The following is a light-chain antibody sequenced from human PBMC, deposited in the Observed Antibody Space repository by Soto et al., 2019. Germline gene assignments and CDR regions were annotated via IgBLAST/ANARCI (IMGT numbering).Light chain of an antibody. J-gene: IGLJ1*01. V-gene: IGLV2-23*01. Sequence: QSALTQPASVSGSPGQSLTISCTGTSSNVGNYNLVSWYQHHPGKAPKLVIYEGSKRPSGVSNRFSGSKSGITASLTISGLQAEDEADYYCCSYAGNSAYVFGIGTKLTVL. CDR2: EGS. CDR3: CSYAGNSAYV. CDR1: SSNVGNYNL.